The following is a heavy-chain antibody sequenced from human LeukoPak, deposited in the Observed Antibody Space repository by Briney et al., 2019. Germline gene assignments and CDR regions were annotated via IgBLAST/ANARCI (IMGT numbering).Heavy chain of an antibody. CDR2: INPNSGGT. CDR3: ARSNDNAYYYDSSGYSFSWAI. J-gene: IGHJ3*02. CDR1: GYTFTSYY. Sequence: GASVKVSCKASGYTFTSYYMHWVRQAPGQGLEWMGWINPNSGGTNYAQKFQGRVTMTRDTSISTAYMELSRLRSDDTAVYYCARSNDNAYYYDSSGYSFSWAIWGQGTMVTVSS. D-gene: IGHD3-22*01. V-gene: IGHV1-2*02.